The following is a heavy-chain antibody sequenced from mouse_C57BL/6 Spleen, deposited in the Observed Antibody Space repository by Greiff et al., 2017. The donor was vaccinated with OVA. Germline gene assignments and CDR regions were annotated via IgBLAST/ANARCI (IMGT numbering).Heavy chain of an antibody. CDR3: ARGDEDGYSLLYAMDY. CDR1: GYSITSGYF. D-gene: IGHD2-3*01. Sequence: VQLQQSGPGLVKPSQSLSLTCSVSGYSITSGYFWNWIRQFPGNKLEWMGYIRYDGSSHYSPSLKNRISITRDTSKNQFFLKLSTVTSEDTATYYCARGDEDGYSLLYAMDYWGQGTSVTVSS. V-gene: IGHV3-6*01. J-gene: IGHJ4*01. CDR2: IRYDGSS.